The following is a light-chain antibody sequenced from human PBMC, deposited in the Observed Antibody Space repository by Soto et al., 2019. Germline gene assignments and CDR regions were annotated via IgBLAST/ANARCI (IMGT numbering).Light chain of an antibody. CDR3: CSYTSSSTHV. V-gene: IGLV2-14*03. CDR1: SSDVGGYNF. J-gene: IGLJ1*01. CDR2: DVD. Sequence: QSALTQPASVSGSPGQSITISCTGTSSDVGGYNFVSWYQQHPGNVPKLMIFDVDRCPSGVSDRFSGSKSGNTASLTISGLQAEDEGDYYCCSYTSSSTHVFGSGTQVTVL.